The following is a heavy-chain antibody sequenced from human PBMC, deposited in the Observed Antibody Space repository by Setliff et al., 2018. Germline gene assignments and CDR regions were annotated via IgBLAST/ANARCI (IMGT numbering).Heavy chain of an antibody. CDR2: IYTSGST. Sequence: SETLSLTCTVSGDSISRSHHYWTWIRQPAGKGLEWIGHIYTSGSTNYNPSLKSRVTISVDASKNQLSLNLRSVTAADTAVYYCARAISGWYSAHYYYMDVWGKGTTVTVSS. V-gene: IGHV4-61*09. J-gene: IGHJ6*03. CDR3: ARAISGWYSAHYYYMDV. D-gene: IGHD6-19*01. CDR1: GDSISRSHHY.